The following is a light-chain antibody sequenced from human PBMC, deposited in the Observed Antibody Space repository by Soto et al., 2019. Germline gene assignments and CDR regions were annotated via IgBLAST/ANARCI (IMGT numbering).Light chain of an antibody. CDR2: EVS. J-gene: IGLJ2*01. Sequence: QSALTQPPSASGTPGQSVTIPCTGTSSDVGDYNYVSWYQQHPGKAPKLVIYEVSRRPSGVPDRFSGSKSGNTAALTVSGLQAEDEAEYYCSSNAGSNNLVFGGGTKVTVL. CDR1: SSDVGDYNY. CDR3: SSNAGSNNLV. V-gene: IGLV2-8*01.